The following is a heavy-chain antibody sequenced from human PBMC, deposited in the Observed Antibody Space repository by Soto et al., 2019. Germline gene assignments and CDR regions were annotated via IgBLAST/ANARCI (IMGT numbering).Heavy chain of an antibody. CDR1: GYTFTSYY. Sequence: ASVKVSCKPSGYTFTSYYLHWVRQAPGQGLEWMGIINPSGGSASYAQKSQGRLTMTSDASTSTVFMELSSLRSEDSAMYYCAILEPYYFDYWGQGTLVTVSS. V-gene: IGHV1-46*01. CDR2: INPSGGSA. J-gene: IGHJ4*02. CDR3: AILEPYYFDY. D-gene: IGHD2-15*01.